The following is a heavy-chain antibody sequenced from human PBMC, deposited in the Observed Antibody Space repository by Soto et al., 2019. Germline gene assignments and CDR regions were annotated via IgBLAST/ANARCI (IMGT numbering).Heavy chain of an antibody. V-gene: IGHV4-39*01. Sequence: QLQLQESGPGLVKPSETLSLTCTVSGGSLSSSSYYWGWIRQPPGKGLEWIGSIYYSGSTYYNPSLKSRVTISVDTSKNQFSLKLSSVTAADPAVYYCARSMTTVVTLDYWGQGTLVTVSS. CDR3: ARSMTTVVTLDY. D-gene: IGHD4-17*01. CDR1: GGSLSSSSYY. J-gene: IGHJ4*02. CDR2: IYYSGST.